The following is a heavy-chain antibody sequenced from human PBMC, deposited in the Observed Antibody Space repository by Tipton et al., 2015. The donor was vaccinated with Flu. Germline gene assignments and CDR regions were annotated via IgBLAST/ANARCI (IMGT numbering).Heavy chain of an antibody. CDR2: VSRTGST. V-gene: IGHV4-38-2*01. Sequence: TLSLTCAVSGDSISSDYYWGWIRQFPGKGLEWIGTVSRTGSTIYNPSLKSRVTISIDTSKNQFSLKLSSVTAADTAVYYCARVRSWSGKSTAAIDYWGQGTLVTVSS. CDR3: ARVRSWSGKSTAAIDY. J-gene: IGHJ4*02. CDR1: GDSISSDYY. D-gene: IGHD3-3*01.